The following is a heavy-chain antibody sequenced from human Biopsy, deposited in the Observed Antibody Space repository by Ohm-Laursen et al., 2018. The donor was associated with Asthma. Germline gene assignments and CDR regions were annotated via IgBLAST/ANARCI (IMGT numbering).Heavy chain of an antibody. D-gene: IGHD2-2*01. V-gene: IGHV1-69*13. CDR3: ARKAGSCISRTCYSLDF. Sequence: SVKVSCKSLGGTFNTYVIGWVRRAPGQGLEWMGGINSVFGTTTYPQKLQDRVTITADDSTSTVYMELSSLRSEDTAVYYCARKAGSCISRTCYSLDFWGQGTLVTVSS. J-gene: IGHJ4*02. CDR1: GGTFNTYV. CDR2: INSVFGTT.